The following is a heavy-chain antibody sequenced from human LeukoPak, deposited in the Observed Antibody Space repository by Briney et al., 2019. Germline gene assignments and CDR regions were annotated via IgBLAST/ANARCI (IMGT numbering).Heavy chain of an antibody. Sequence: ASVKVSCKASGYTFTSYGISWVRQAPGKGLEWMGGFDPEDGETIYAQKFQGRVTMTEDTSTDTAYMELSSLRSEDTAVYYCALSLRNEHNWFDPWGQGTLVTVSS. D-gene: IGHD1-1*01. J-gene: IGHJ5*02. CDR2: FDPEDGET. CDR1: GYTFTSYG. V-gene: IGHV1-24*01. CDR3: ALSLRNEHNWFDP.